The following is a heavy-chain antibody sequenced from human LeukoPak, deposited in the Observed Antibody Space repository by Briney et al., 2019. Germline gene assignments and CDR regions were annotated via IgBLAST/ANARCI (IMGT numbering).Heavy chain of an antibody. CDR1: GYTFTGYY. V-gene: IGHV1-8*02. J-gene: IGHJ6*02. D-gene: IGHD3-9*01. CDR3: ARGILTGNYYYGMDV. Sequence: ASVKVSCKASGYTFTGYYMHWVRQAPGQGLEWMGWMNPNSGNTGYAQKFQGRVTMTRNTSISTAYMELSSLRSEDTAVYYCARGILTGNYYYGMDVWGQGTTVTVSS. CDR2: MNPNSGNT.